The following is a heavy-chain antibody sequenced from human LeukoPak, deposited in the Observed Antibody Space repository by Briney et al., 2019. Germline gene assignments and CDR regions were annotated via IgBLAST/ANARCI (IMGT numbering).Heavy chain of an antibody. J-gene: IGHJ5*02. Sequence: GGSLRLSCAASGFAVSTSYLSWVRQAPGKGLEWVSVIYSDGSTHYTDSVKGRFTISRDNSKNTLYLQMNSLRPEDTAVYYCARDQRSESYYPWGWFDPWGQGTLVTVSS. CDR3: ARDQRSESYYPWGWFDP. CDR2: IYSDGST. D-gene: IGHD1-26*01. V-gene: IGHV3-66*02. CDR1: GFAVSTSY.